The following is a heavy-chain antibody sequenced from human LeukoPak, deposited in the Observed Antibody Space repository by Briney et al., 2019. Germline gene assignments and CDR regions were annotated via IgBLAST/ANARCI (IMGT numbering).Heavy chain of an antibody. CDR2: INHSGST. CDR3: ARCVGIPGLRWFGEFPNPYYYYGMDV. V-gene: IGHV4-34*01. CDR1: GGSFSGYY. J-gene: IGHJ6*02. Sequence: SETLSLTCAVYGGSFSGYYWSWIRQPPGKGLEWIGEINHSGSTNYNPSLKSRVTISVDTSKNQFSLKLSSVTAADTAVYYCARCVGIPGLRWFGEFPNPYYYYGMDVWGQGTTVTVSS. D-gene: IGHD3-10*01.